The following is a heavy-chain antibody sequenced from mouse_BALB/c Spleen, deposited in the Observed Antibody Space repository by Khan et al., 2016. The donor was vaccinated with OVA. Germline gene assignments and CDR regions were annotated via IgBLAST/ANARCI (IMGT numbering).Heavy chain of an antibody. CDR2: IWSGGST. D-gene: IGHD1-1*01. V-gene: IGHV2-2*02. CDR3: ARTYFSDASYEDYYAMDY. Sequence: QVQLKESGPGLVQPSQSLSITCTVSGFSLTNYGVHWVRQSPGKGLEWLGVIWSGGSTDSNAAFISRLSINKDNSKSQVFFRMNSLQANDTAIYYCARTYFSDASYEDYYAMDYWGQGTSVTVSS. CDR1: GFSLTNYG. J-gene: IGHJ4*01.